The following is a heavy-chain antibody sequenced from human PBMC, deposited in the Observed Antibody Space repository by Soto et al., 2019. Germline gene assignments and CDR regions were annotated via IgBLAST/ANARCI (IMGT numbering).Heavy chain of an antibody. CDR1: RSIFSGYG. V-gene: IGHV3-33*01. CDR2: IWYDGSNK. J-gene: IGHJ4*02. CDR3: ARDGIGGTVFRGFCDY. D-gene: IGHD1-7*01. Sequence: QEHLVESGGGVVQPGRSLRLPCAASRSIFSGYGMHWVRQAPGKGLEWVAVIWYDGSNKYYADSVKGRFTISRDNSKNMLYLQMDSLRVEDTAVYYCARDGIGGTVFRGFCDYWGQGTLVTVSS.